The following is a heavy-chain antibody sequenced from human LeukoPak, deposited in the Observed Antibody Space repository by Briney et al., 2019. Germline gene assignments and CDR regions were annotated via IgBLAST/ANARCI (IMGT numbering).Heavy chain of an antibody. CDR2: INHSGST. CDR1: GGSFSGYY. J-gene: IGHJ6*02. V-gene: IGHV4-34*01. D-gene: IGHD3-10*01. Sequence: SETLSLTCAVYGGSFSGYYWSWIRQPPGKGLEWIGEINHSGSTNYNPSLKSRVTISVDTSKNQFSLKLSSVTAADTAVYYCATYYYGSGSYSNGMDVWGQGTTVTVSS. CDR3: ATYYYGSGSYSNGMDV.